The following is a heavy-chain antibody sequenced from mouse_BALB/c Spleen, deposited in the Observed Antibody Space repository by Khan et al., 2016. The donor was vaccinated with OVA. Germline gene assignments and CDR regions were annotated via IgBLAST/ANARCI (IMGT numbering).Heavy chain of an antibody. D-gene: IGHD1-1*01. J-gene: IGHJ1*01. Sequence: VQLQQSGPELEKPGASVKISCKASGYSFTGYNMNWVKQSNGKSLEWIGNIDPYYGGTSYNQKFKGKATLTVDKSSSTAYMQLKSLTSEDSAVYYCARRAYDYGSSYDWYVDVWGAGTTVTVSS. CDR2: IDPYYGGT. V-gene: IGHV1-39*01. CDR3: ARRAYDYGSSYDWYVDV. CDR1: GYSFTGYN.